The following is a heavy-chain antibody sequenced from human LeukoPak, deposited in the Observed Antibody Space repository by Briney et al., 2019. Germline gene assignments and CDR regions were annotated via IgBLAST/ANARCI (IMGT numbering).Heavy chain of an antibody. V-gene: IGHV3-11*01. Sequence: GGSLRLSCAASGFTFSDYYMSWIRQAPGKGLEWVSYISDTGTTIYYADSVKGRFTTSRDNAKNSLYLLMNSLRAEDTAVYYCVRASATPDHWGQGTLVTVSS. CDR1: GFTFSDYY. CDR3: VRASATPDH. CDR2: ISDTGTTI. J-gene: IGHJ4*02. D-gene: IGHD2-15*01.